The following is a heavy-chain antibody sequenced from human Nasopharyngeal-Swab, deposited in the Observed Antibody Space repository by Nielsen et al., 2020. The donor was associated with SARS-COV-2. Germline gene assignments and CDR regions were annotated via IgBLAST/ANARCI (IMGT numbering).Heavy chain of an antibody. CDR1: GDRVPRSSAA. D-gene: IGHD4-17*01. J-gene: IGHJ6*03. V-gene: IGHV6-1*01. CDR2: TYYRSKWYN. CDR3: ARARGAYGDSYSYYDTDV. Sequence: SQTLALTCAIPGDRVPRSSAAWNWTRQSQSRGLECLGRTYYRSKWYNDYAVSVKSRITINPDTSTNQFSLHLNSVTPVDTAVYYCARARGAYGDSYSYYDTDVWGKGTTVTVSS.